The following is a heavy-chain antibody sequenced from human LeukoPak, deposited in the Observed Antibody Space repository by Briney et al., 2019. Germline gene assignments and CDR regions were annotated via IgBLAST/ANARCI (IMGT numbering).Heavy chain of an antibody. J-gene: IGHJ6*03. CDR2: VYSSGST. CDR1: GGSIRSDNYY. CDR3: ASGTTMVFYYMDV. V-gene: IGHV4-61*02. D-gene: IGHD3-10*01. Sequence: KTSETLSLTCTVSGGSIRSDNYYWSWIRQPAGKGLEWLGRVYSSGSTNFNPSLKSRVTISVDTSKNQFSLKLSSVTAADTAVYYCASGTTMVFYYMDVWGKGTTVTVSS.